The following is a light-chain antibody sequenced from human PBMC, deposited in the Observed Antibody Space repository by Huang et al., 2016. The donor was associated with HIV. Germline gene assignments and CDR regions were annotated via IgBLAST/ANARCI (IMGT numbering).Light chain of an antibody. J-gene: IGKJ1*01. V-gene: IGKV1-39*01. CDR1: QSISSY. Sequence: DIQMTQSPPSLSASVGDRVTITCRASQSISSYLNWYKQKPGKAPKLLIYAASSLQSGVPSRFSGSGSGTEFTLTISSLQPEDFATYYCQQSYSTPWTFGQGTKVEIK. CDR2: AAS. CDR3: QQSYSTPWT.